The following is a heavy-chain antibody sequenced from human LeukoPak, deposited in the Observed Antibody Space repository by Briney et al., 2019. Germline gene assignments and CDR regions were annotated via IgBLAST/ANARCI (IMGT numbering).Heavy chain of an antibody. Sequence: ASVKVSCRASGYTFSNYDINWVRQATGQGLEWMGWMNPNSGNTGYAQKFQGRVTITADESTSTAYMEVSSLRSEDTAVYYCAREGDYSTDDYYYGMDVWGQGTTVTVSS. CDR3: AREGDYSTDDYYYGMDV. D-gene: IGHD4-11*01. CDR2: MNPNSGNT. V-gene: IGHV1-8*01. J-gene: IGHJ6*02. CDR1: GYTFSNYD.